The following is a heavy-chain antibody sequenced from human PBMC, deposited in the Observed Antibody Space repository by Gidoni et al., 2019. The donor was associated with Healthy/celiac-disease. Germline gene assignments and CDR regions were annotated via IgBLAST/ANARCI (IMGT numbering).Heavy chain of an antibody. J-gene: IGHJ3*02. CDR2: IIPILGIA. Sequence: QVQLVQSGAEVKKPGSSVKVSCKASGGTFSSYAISWVRQAPGQGLEWMGRIIPILGIANYAQKFQGRVTITADKSTSTAYMELSSLRSEDTAVYYCASPVPDDYGDYETVRGNGEDAFDIWGQGTMVTVSS. CDR1: GGTFSSYA. V-gene: IGHV1-69*04. CDR3: ASPVPDDYGDYETVRGNGEDAFDI. D-gene: IGHD4-17*01.